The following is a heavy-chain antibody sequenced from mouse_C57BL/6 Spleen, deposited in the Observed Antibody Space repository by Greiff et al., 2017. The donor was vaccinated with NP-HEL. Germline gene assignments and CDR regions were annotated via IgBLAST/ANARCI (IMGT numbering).Heavy chain of an antibody. CDR1: GFNIKDYY. V-gene: IGHV14-2*01. CDR3: ARPYYGSSYLYWYFDV. CDR2: IDPEDGET. J-gene: IGHJ1*03. D-gene: IGHD1-1*01. Sequence: VHVKQPGAELVKPGASVKLSCTASGFNIKDYYMHWVKQRTEQGLEWIGRIDPEDGETKYAPKFQGKATITADTSSNTAYLQLSSLTSEDTAVYYCARPYYGSSYLYWYFDVWGTGTTVTVSS.